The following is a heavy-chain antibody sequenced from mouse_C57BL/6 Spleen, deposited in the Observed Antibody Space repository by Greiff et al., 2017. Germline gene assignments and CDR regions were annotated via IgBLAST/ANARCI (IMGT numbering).Heavy chain of an antibody. J-gene: IGHJ2*01. V-gene: IGHV1-54*01. D-gene: IGHD1-1*01. CDR1: GYAFTNYL. CDR3: ARRRDYDYFDY. Sequence: VQLQQSGAELVRPGTSVKVSCKASGYAFTNYLIEWVKQRPGQGLEWIGVINPGSGGTNYNEKFKGKATLTADKSSSTAYMQLSSLTSEDSAVYFCARRRDYDYFDYWGQGTTLTVSS. CDR2: INPGSGGT.